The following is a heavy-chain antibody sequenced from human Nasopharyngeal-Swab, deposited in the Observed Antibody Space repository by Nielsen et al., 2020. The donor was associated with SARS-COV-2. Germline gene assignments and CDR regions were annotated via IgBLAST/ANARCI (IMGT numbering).Heavy chain of an antibody. CDR2: INSDGSST. J-gene: IGHJ6*02. D-gene: IGHD3-10*01. CDR1: GFTFSSYW. Sequence: GESLKISCAASGFTFSSYWMHWVRQAPGKGLVWVSRINSDGSSTSYADSVKGRFTISRDNAKNTLYLQMNSLRAEDTAVYYCASVFTMVRGVIIGASNYYYGMDVWGQGTTVTVSS. CDR3: ASVFTMVRGVIIGASNYYYGMDV. V-gene: IGHV3-74*01.